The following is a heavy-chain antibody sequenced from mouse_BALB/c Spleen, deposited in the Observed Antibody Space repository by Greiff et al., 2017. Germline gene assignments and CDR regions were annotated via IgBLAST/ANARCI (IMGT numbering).Heavy chain of an antibody. CDR1: GYTFTSYW. J-gene: IGHJ2*01. V-gene: IGHV1-87*01. CDR2: IYPGDGDT. Sequence: LQQSGAELARPGASVKLSCKASGYTFTSYWMQWVKQRPGQGLEWIGAIYPGDGDTRYTQKFKGKATLTADKSSSTAYMQLSSLASEDSAVYYCAGGYDGYYFDYWGQGTTLTVSS. D-gene: IGHD2-2*01. CDR3: AGGYDGYYFDY.